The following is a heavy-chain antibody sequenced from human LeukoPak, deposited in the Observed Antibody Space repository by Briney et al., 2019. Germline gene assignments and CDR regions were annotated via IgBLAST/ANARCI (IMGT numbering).Heavy chain of an antibody. CDR2: IDTDTGNP. V-gene: IGHV7-4-1*02. CDR1: GYTFRRYF. Sequence: ASVTVSFKASGYTFRRYFMNWVRQAPGQGLEWMGNIDTDTGNPKYAPGFTGHFVFSLDTSVSTAYLQINSLRAEDTAVYYCARGTPTPGVDYWGQGTQVTVCS. D-gene: IGHD1-1*01. CDR3: ARGTPTPGVDY. J-gene: IGHJ4*02.